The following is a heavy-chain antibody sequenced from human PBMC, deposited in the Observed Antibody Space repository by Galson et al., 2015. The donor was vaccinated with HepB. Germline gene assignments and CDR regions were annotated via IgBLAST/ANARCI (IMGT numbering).Heavy chain of an antibody. Sequence: TLSLTCSVSGGSISTSRYYWNWIRQPAGKGLEFIGRIYNSGSTNYNPSLKSRVSMSVDTSKNQFSLKLSSVTAADTAVYYCARGGAARAARFWYFDYWGQGTLVTVSS. D-gene: IGHD6-6*01. J-gene: IGHJ4*02. CDR3: ARGGAARAARFWYFDY. CDR2: IYNSGST. CDR1: GGSISTSRYY. V-gene: IGHV4-61*02.